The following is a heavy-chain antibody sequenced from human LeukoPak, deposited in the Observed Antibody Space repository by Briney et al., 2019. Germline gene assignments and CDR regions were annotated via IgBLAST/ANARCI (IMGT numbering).Heavy chain of an antibody. CDR1: GFTFSSYW. V-gene: IGHV3-74*01. J-gene: IGHJ4*02. CDR3: TTIRPGY. D-gene: IGHD5-12*01. CDR2: IKDGGTTT. Sequence: QAGGSLRLSCAASGFTFSSYWIHWVRQVPGKGLVGVSRIKDGGTTTDYADSVKGRFTISRDDAKNTLYLQMNSLRAEDTAVYYCTTIRPGYWGQGTLVTVSP.